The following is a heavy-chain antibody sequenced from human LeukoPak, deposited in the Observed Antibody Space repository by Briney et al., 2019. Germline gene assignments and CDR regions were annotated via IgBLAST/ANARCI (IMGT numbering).Heavy chain of an antibody. CDR2: INHSGST. CDR3: ARAGYCGGGSCYRRLHWFDP. D-gene: IGHD2-15*01. CDR1: GGSFSGYY. V-gene: IGHV4-34*01. J-gene: IGHJ5*02. Sequence: SETLSLTCAVYGGSFSGYYWSWIRQPPGKGLEWIGEINHSGSTNYNPSLKSRVTISVDTSKNQFSLKLSSVTAADTAVYYCARAGYCGGGSCYRRLHWFDPWGQGTLVTVSS.